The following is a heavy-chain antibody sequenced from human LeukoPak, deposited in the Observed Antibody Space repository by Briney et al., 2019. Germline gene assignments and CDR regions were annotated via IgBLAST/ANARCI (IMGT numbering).Heavy chain of an antibody. Sequence: ASVKVSCKASGYTFTSYGISWVRQAPGQGLEWMGWISAYNGNTNYAQKLQGRVTMTTDTSTSTAYMELSSLRSEDTAVYYCAKIWFGELLAFDYWGQGTLVTVSS. CDR2: ISAYNGNT. CDR1: GYTFTSYG. CDR3: AKIWFGELLAFDY. V-gene: IGHV1-18*01. J-gene: IGHJ4*02. D-gene: IGHD3-10*01.